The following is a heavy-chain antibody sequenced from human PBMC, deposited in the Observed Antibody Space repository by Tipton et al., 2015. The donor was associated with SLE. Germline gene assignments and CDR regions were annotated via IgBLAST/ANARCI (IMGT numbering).Heavy chain of an antibody. CDR1: GGSISSYY. Sequence: TLSLTCTVSGGSISSYYWSWIRQPPGKGLEWIGYIYYSGSTNYNPSLKSRVTISVDTSKNQFSPKLSSVTAADTAVYYCARGGPSGSYYDGSTTFDYWGQGTLVTVSS. CDR3: ARGGPSGSYYDGSTTFDY. CDR2: IYYSGST. V-gene: IGHV4-59*01. J-gene: IGHJ4*02. D-gene: IGHD3-10*01.